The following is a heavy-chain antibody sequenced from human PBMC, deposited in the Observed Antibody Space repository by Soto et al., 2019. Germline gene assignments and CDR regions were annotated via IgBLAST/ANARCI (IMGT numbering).Heavy chain of an antibody. Sequence: ASVKVSCKASGYTFTSYYMHWVRQAPGQGLEWMGIINPSGGSTSYAQKFQGRVTMTRDTSTSTVYMELSSLRSEDTAVYYCARGDIVVVPAAKAGYGMDVWGQGTTVTVSS. V-gene: IGHV1-46*01. D-gene: IGHD2-2*01. CDR3: ARGDIVVVPAAKAGYGMDV. J-gene: IGHJ6*02. CDR2: INPSGGST. CDR1: GYTFTSYY.